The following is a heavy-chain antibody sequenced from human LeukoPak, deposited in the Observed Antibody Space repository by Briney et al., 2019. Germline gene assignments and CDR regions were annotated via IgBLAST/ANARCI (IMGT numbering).Heavy chain of an antibody. CDR1: GYSISSGYY. D-gene: IGHD5-18*01. CDR3: ARGRYSYGYPYYFDY. Sequence: SENLSLTCTVSGYSISSGYYWGWIRQPPGKGLEWIGSIYHSGSTYYNPSLKGRVTISVDTSKNQFSLKLSSVTAADTAVYYCARGRYSYGYPYYFDYWGQGTLVTVSS. V-gene: IGHV4-38-2*02. CDR2: IYHSGST. J-gene: IGHJ4*02.